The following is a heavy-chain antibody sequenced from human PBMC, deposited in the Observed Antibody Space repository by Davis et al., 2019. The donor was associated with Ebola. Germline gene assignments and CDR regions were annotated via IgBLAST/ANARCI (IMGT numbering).Heavy chain of an antibody. CDR3: ARHSGRITMIVVVILDFDY. Sequence: SETLSLTCTVSGGSISSSSYYWGWIRQPPGKGLEWIGSIYYSGSTYYNPSLKSRVTISVDTSKNQFSLKLSSVTAADTAVYYCARHSGRITMIVVVILDFDYWGQGTLVTVSS. CDR1: GGSISSSSYY. CDR2: IYYSGST. D-gene: IGHD3-22*01. V-gene: IGHV4-39*01. J-gene: IGHJ4*02.